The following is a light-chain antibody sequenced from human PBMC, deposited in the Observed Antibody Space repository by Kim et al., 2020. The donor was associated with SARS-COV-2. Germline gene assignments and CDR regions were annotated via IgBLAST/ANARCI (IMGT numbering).Light chain of an antibody. CDR2: EVS. V-gene: IGLV2-23*02. Sequence: GQSMTNACTGTSSDVGSYNLVSWYQQHPGKAPKLMIYEVSKRPSGVSNLFSGSKSGNTASLTISGLQAEDEADYYCCSYAGSSTWVFGGGTKLTVL. J-gene: IGLJ3*02. CDR3: CSYAGSSTWV. CDR1: SSDVGSYNL.